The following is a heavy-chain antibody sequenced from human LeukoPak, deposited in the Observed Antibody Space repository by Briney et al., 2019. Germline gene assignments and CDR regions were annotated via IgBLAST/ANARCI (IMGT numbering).Heavy chain of an antibody. Sequence: GGSLRLSCAASEFSVSSNYMSWVRQAPGKGQEWVSVTYAGGSTYYADSVKGRFTISRDNSKNTLYLEMNSLRAEDTAVYYCAKDQNMVATAPFDCWGQGTLVTVSS. CDR2: TYAGGST. CDR1: EFSVSSNY. D-gene: IGHD5-12*01. J-gene: IGHJ4*02. V-gene: IGHV3-53*01. CDR3: AKDQNMVATAPFDC.